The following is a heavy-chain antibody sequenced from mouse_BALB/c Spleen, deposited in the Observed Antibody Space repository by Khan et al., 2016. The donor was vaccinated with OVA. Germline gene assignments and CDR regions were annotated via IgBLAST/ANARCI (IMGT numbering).Heavy chain of an antibody. D-gene: IGHD2-1*01. CDR1: GFSLTSYG. Sequence: QVQLKESGPGLVAPSQSLSITCTISGFSLTSYGVHWVRQPPGKGLEWLVVIWSDGHTTYNSALKSRLSISKDNSKRQVFLKMISLLTDDNAMEYCARHGCYGTYGPYIGGWGAGTTVTVSS. CDR2: IWSDGHT. CDR3: ARHGCYGTYGPYIGG. V-gene: IGHV2-6-1*01. J-gene: IGHJ1*01.